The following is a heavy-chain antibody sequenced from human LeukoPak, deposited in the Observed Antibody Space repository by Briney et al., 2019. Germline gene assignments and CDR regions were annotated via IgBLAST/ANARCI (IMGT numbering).Heavy chain of an antibody. V-gene: IGHV4-4*07. CDR2: MFYSGNT. CDR1: GASITSYH. Sequence: SETLSLTCTVSGASITSYHWSWIRQPAGKGLEWIGRMFYSGNTDYNPSLKSRLTMSIDTSKNQFSLKLSSVTAADTAVYYCARGGSYGGENAFDIWGQGTMVTVSS. J-gene: IGHJ3*02. D-gene: IGHD4-23*01. CDR3: ARGGSYGGENAFDI.